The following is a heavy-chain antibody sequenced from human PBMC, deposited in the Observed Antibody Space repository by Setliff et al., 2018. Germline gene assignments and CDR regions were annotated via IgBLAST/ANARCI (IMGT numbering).Heavy chain of an antibody. V-gene: IGHV2-26*01. Sequence: SGPTLVNPTETLTLTCTVSGFSLSNARMGVSWIRQPPGKALEWLAHIFSNDEKSYSTSLKSRLTISKDTSKSQVVLTMTNMDPVDTATYYCARAYYDSSGYYPLVYWGPGTLVTVSS. CDR2: IFSNDEK. CDR3: ARAYYDSSGYYPLVY. D-gene: IGHD3-22*01. CDR1: GFSLSNARMG. J-gene: IGHJ4*02.